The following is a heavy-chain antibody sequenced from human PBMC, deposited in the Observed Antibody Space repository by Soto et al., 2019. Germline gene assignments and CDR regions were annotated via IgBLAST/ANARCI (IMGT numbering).Heavy chain of an antibody. D-gene: IGHD7-27*01. CDR1: GFIFSDSV. V-gene: IGHV3-73*01. CDR3: TRGGSNTWRFDP. Sequence: EVQLVESGGGLVQPGNSLQLSCAASGFIFSDSVIHWVRQAPGKGLEWVGSIRRKVNSYATAYTASVNGRFAISRDDSRDTAYLQMNSLQVEDTALYYCTRGGSNTWRFDPWGQGTLVIVSS. J-gene: IGHJ5*02. CDR2: IRRKVNSYAT.